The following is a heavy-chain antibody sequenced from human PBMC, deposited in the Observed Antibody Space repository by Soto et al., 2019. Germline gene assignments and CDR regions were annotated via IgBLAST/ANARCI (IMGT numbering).Heavy chain of an antibody. J-gene: IGHJ6*02. V-gene: IGHV4-61*01. D-gene: IGHD2-21*01. Sequence: QVQLQESGPGLVKPSETLSLTCTVSGDSVTGVSDYWSWIRQPPGKGLEWIGYIYSSGSADYNPSLGSRVTISIDTSKNQLSLTRTDVTAAYTSVYYCESGVGFGYSSYHMDLWGQGTTVTVSS. CDR2: IYSSGSA. CDR3: ESGVGFGYSSYHMDL. CDR1: GDSVTGVSDY.